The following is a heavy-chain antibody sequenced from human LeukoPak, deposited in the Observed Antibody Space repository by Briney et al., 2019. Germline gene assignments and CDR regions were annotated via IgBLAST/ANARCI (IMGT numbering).Heavy chain of an antibody. CDR1: GGSFSGYY. CDR2: IYTSGST. J-gene: IGHJ4*02. D-gene: IGHD6-6*01. Sequence: SETLSLTCAVDGGSFSGYYWSWLRQPAGKGLEWIGRIYTSGSTNYNPSLKSRVTMSVDTSKNQFSLKLSSVTAADTAVYYCARDPGAAHFDYWGQGTLVTVSS. CDR3: ARDPGAAHFDY. V-gene: IGHV4-4*07.